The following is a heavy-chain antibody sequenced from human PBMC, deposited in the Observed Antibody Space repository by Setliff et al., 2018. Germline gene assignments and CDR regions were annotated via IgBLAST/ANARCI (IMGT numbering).Heavy chain of an antibody. D-gene: IGHD2-2*03. CDR1: GFTFSTYA. CDR2: ISYDGSNK. J-gene: IGHJ5*02. Sequence: PGGSLRLSCADSGFTFSTYAMHWVRQAPGKGLEWVAFISYDGSNKYHADSVKGRFTISRDNSKNTLYLQMNSLRVEDTAVYYCARDGYPGTSWGQGTLVTVSS. CDR3: ARDGYPGTS. V-gene: IGHV3-30*07.